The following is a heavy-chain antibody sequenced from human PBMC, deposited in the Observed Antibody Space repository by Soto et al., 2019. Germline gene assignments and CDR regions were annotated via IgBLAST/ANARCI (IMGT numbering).Heavy chain of an antibody. J-gene: IGHJ4*02. CDR1: GFSFSTYT. CDR2: LSRTGGYI. Sequence: EVLLVASGGGLVKPGGSLSLSCAASGFSFSTYTMSWVRQAPGRGLQWVASLSRTGGYIVYTDSVKGRFTISRDNAKNSVFLQMDNLRDEDTAMYYCRREEYDDWGQGTLVTVSS. V-gene: IGHV3-21*02. D-gene: IGHD3-16*01. CDR3: RREEYDD.